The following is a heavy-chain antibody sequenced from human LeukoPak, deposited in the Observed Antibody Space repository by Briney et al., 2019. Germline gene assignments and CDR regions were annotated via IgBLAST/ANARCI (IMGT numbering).Heavy chain of an antibody. V-gene: IGHV1-69*04. Sequence: SVKVSCKAPRDTFNSYAISWVRQGPGQGLEYVGRIIPMLDITDYAQSLQDRVTITADKSTSTAYMELSSLRSEDTAVYYCARFRPRKYSGSYYDSGTYYFDYWGQGTLVTVSS. J-gene: IGHJ4*02. CDR1: RDTFNSYA. CDR2: IIPMLDIT. CDR3: ARFRPRKYSGSYYDSGTYYFDY. D-gene: IGHD1-26*01.